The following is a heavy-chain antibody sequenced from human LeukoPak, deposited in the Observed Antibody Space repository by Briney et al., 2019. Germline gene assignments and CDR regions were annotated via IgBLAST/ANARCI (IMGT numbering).Heavy chain of an antibody. V-gene: IGHV1-8*01. D-gene: IGHD1-1*01. CDR1: GYTFTSYD. CDR3: ARPDNSDMDY. Sequence: ASVKVSCKASGYTFTSYDINWVRQATGQGLEWMGWMNPNSGNTGYARKFQGRVTMTRNTSISTAYMELSSLRSEDTAVYYCARPDNSDMDYWGQGTLVTVSS. CDR2: MNPNSGNT. J-gene: IGHJ4*02.